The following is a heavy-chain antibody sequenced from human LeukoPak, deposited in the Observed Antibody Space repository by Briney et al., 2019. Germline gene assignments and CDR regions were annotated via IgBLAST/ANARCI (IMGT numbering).Heavy chain of an antibody. V-gene: IGHV3-23*01. CDR2: ISGSGDGT. D-gene: IGHD3-9*01. Sequence: GGSLRLSCAASGFIFSSYSMSWVRQAPGKGLEWVSGISGSGDGTYYADSVKGRFTISRDNSKSTLFLEMNSLRAEDTAVYYCAKDLTYDILTGYYRCAFDIWGQGTTVTVSS. J-gene: IGHJ3*02. CDR1: GFIFSSYS. CDR3: AKDLTYDILTGYYRCAFDI.